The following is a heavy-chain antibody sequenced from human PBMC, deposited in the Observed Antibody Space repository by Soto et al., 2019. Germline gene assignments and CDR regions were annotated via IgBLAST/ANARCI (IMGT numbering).Heavy chain of an antibody. V-gene: IGHV1-18*01. Sequence: QVQLVQSGDEVKKPGATVKVSCKASGYIFVNYGIAWVRQAPGQGLEWMGWISPYTGNTHSATKVQGRLTMTTDTSTSTAYMDLGSLTSDATAVYYCVMVDNYVTPTPQDGWGQGSTVT. CDR2: ISPYTGNT. CDR1: GYIFVNYG. CDR3: VMVDNYVTPTPQDG. J-gene: IGHJ6*02. D-gene: IGHD3-16*01.